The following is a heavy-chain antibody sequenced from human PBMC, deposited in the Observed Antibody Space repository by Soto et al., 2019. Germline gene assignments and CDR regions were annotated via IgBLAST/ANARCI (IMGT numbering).Heavy chain of an antibody. CDR1: GYTFTTFW. Sequence: GESLKISCTGFGYTFTTFWISWVRQMPGRGLEWMGRIDPRDSYTKYSPSFEGHVTISADKSTRTAYLQWGSLKASDTAMYYCARLYCSSTTCDSWFDPWGQGTLVTVSS. CDR3: ARLYCSSTTCDSWFDP. CDR2: IDPRDSYT. J-gene: IGHJ5*02. D-gene: IGHD2-2*01. V-gene: IGHV5-10-1*01.